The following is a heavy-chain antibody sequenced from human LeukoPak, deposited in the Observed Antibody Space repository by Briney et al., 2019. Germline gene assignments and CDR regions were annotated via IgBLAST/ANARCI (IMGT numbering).Heavy chain of an antibody. CDR2: IYSSGNT. CDR1: GGSISTTNYY. V-gene: IGHV4-39*01. CDR3: ARHSGLRSPFDP. Sequence: SEPLSLTCTVSGGSISTTNYYWGWIRQPPGRDLEWIGSIYSSGNTYYNPSLESRVTISVDTSKNQLSLKLTSATAADTSVYYCARHSGLRSPFDPWGQGTLVTVSS. J-gene: IGHJ5*02. D-gene: IGHD3-3*01.